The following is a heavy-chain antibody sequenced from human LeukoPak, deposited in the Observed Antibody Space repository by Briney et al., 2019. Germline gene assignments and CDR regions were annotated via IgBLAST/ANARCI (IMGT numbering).Heavy chain of an antibody. D-gene: IGHD2-2*01. CDR2: INPYNGGT. J-gene: IGHJ5*02. CDR3: TREARVGNWFDP. CDR1: GYTFTDYY. Sequence: ASVKVSCRASGYTFTDYYIHWVRQAPGQGLEWMGWINPYNGGTNYAQKFQGRVTMTRDTSIRTVYMDLSRLRSDDTAVFYCTREARVGNWFDPWGQGTQVTVSS. V-gene: IGHV1-2*02.